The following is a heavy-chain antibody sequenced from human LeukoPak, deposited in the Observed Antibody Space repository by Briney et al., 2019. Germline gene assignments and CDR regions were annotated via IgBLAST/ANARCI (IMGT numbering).Heavy chain of an antibody. Sequence: GGSLRLSCAASGFTLSSYWMHWVRQAPGKGLVWVSRINSDGSSTSYADSVKGRFTISRDNAKNTLYLQMNSLRAEDTAVYYCARKMGTLGHAFDIWGQGTMVTVSS. J-gene: IGHJ3*02. CDR2: INSDGSST. V-gene: IGHV3-74*01. D-gene: IGHD7-27*01. CDR1: GFTLSSYW. CDR3: ARKMGTLGHAFDI.